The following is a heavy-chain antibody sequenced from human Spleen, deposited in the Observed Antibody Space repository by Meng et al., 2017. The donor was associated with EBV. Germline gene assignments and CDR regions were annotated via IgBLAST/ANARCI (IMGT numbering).Heavy chain of an antibody. J-gene: IGHJ5*02. CDR2: IYHSGST. CDR3: AQRERWGLDP. Sequence: HVQLQESGPGLVNTSGTRSLTCAVSGGSISSSNWWNWVRKAPGKGLEWIGEIYHSGSTSYNPSLESRVTISIDKSKNQVSLKLTSVTAADTAVYYCAQRERWGLDPWGQGTLVTVSS. CDR1: GGSISSSNW. D-gene: IGHD3-16*01. V-gene: IGHV4-4*02.